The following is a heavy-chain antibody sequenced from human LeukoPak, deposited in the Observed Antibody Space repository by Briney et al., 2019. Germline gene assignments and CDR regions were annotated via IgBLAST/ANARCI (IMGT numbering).Heavy chain of an antibody. V-gene: IGHV4-34*01. J-gene: IGHJ4*02. CDR1: GGSFSGYY. Sequence: SETLSLTCAVYGGSFSGYYWSWIRQPPGKGLEWIGEINHSGSTNYNPSLKSRVTISVDTSKNQFSLKLSSVTAADTAVYYCAGVNPQFCSGGSCYRYYFDYWGQGTLSPSPQ. CDR3: AGVNPQFCSGGSCYRYYFDY. CDR2: INHSGST. D-gene: IGHD2-15*01.